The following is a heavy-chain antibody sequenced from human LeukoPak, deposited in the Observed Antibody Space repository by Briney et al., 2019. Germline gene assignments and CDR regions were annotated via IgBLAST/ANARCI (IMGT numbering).Heavy chain of an antibody. CDR2: INPSGGST. CDR3: ARGVYYYDSSGKRYYFDY. Sequence: ASVKVSCKASGYTFTSYYMHWVRQAPGQGLEWMGIINPSGGSTSYAQKFQGRVTMTRDTSTSTVYMELSRLRSDDTAVYYCARGVYYYDSSGKRYYFDYWGQGTLVTVSS. CDR1: GYTFTSYY. J-gene: IGHJ4*02. D-gene: IGHD3-22*01. V-gene: IGHV1-46*01.